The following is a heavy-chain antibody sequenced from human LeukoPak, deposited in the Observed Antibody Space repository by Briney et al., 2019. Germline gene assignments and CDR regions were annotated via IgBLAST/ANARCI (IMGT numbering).Heavy chain of an antibody. CDR2: ISSSSSYI. CDR1: GFTFSRYS. V-gene: IGHV3-21*01. D-gene: IGHD5-12*01. J-gene: IGHJ6*03. CDR3: ARETRWYSGYVYYYYMDV. Sequence: GGSLRLSCAASGFTFSRYSMNWVRQAPGKGLEWVSCISSSSSYIYYANSVKGRFTISRDNAKNSLYLQMNSLRAEDTAVYYCARETRWYSGYVYYYYMDVWGKGTTVTVSS.